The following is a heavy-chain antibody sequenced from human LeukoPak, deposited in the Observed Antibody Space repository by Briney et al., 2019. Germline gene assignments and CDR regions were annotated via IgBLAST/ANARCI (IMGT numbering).Heavy chain of an antibody. J-gene: IGHJ6*03. CDR1: GGTLSSYA. Sequence: GASVKVSCKASGGTLSSYAISWVRQAPGQGLEWMGGIIPIFGTANYAQKFQGRVTITTDESTSTAYMELSSLRSEDTAVYYCARDPPSQTLPRYYYYMDVWGKGTTVTVSS. V-gene: IGHV1-69*05. CDR2: IIPIFGTA. CDR3: ARDPPSQTLPRYYYYMDV.